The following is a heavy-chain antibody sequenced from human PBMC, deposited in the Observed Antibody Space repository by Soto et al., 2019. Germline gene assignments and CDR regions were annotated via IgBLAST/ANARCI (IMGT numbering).Heavy chain of an antibody. Sequence: GESLKISCAASGFTFSSYGMDWVRQAPGKGLEWVAVIWYDGSNKYYADSVKGRFTISRDNSKNTLYLQMNSLRAEDTAVYYCARDRAGRSGYYYYGMDVWGQGTTVTVSS. CDR3: ARDRAGRSGYYYYGMDV. V-gene: IGHV3-33*01. CDR1: GFTFSSYG. CDR2: IWYDGSNK. J-gene: IGHJ6*02. D-gene: IGHD6-25*01.